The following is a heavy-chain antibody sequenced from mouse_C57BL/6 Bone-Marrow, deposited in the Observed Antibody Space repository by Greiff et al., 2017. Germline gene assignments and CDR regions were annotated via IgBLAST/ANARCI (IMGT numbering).Heavy chain of an antibody. D-gene: IGHD1-1*01. Sequence: EVKLMESGAELVKPGASVKLSCTASGFNIKDYYMHWVKQRTEQGLEWIGRIDPEDGETKYAPQFQGKATITADTSSNTAYLQLSSLTSEDTAVYYCARSDYGSSFYWYFDVWGTGTTVTVSS. CDR2: IDPEDGET. V-gene: IGHV14-2*01. J-gene: IGHJ1*03. CDR3: ARSDYGSSFYWYFDV. CDR1: GFNIKDYY.